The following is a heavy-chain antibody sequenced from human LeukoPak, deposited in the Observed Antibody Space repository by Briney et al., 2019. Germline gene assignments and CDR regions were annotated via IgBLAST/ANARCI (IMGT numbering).Heavy chain of an antibody. J-gene: IGHJ3*02. CDR3: AKFLFNDYDDTGAFDI. D-gene: IGHD4-17*01. CDR2: ISWNSGSI. V-gene: IGHV3-9*01. Sequence: GGSLRLSCAASGFTFDDYAMHWVRQAPGKGLEWVSGISWNSGSIGYADSVKGRFTISRDNAKNSLYLQMNSLRAEDTALYYCAKFLFNDYDDTGAFDIWGQGTMVIVSS. CDR1: GFTFDDYA.